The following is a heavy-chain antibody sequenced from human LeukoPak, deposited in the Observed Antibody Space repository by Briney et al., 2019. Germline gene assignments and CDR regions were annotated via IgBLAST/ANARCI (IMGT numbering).Heavy chain of an antibody. CDR2: IYSGGST. CDR3: AKDLSSSGFRIDY. V-gene: IGHV3-66*01. D-gene: IGHD6-19*01. CDR1: GFTVSSNY. Sequence: GGSLRLSCAASGFTVSSNYMSWVRQAPGKGLEWVSVIYSGGSTYYADSVKGRFTISRDNSKNTLYLQMNSLRAEDTAVYYCAKDLSSSGFRIDYWGQGTLVTVSS. J-gene: IGHJ4*02.